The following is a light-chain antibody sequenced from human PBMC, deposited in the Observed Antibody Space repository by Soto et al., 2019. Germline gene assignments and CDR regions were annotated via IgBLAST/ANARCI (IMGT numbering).Light chain of an antibody. V-gene: IGKV3-20*01. CDR1: QSVGSN. Sequence: EIVMTQSPATLSVSPGERATLSCRASQSVGSNLAWYQQKPGQAPRLLIYGASSGATGIPDRFSGSGSATDFTLTISRLEPEDFAVFYCQQYGGSPITFGQGTRLEIK. J-gene: IGKJ5*01. CDR2: GAS. CDR3: QQYGGSPIT.